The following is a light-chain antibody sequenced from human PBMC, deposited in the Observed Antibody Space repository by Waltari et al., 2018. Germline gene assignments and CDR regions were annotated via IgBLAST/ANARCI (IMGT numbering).Light chain of an antibody. CDR3: SSYTTNKTPV. CDR1: SSDIGGYDY. J-gene: IGLJ2*01. CDR2: DVT. Sequence: QPALTQPAPVSGSPGQSITISCTGSSSDIGGYDYVSWYQQHPGKAPKLIIYDVTKRPSGISSRFSGSKSGNTASLTISGLQAEDEADYYCSSYTTNKTPVIGGGTKVTVL. V-gene: IGLV2-14*03.